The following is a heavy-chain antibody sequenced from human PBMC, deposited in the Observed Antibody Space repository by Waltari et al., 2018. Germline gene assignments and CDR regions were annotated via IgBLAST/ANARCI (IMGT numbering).Heavy chain of an antibody. D-gene: IGHD5-12*01. J-gene: IGHJ4*02. V-gene: IGHV2-5*02. CDR3: AHRPWWLRGRVGFDY. CDR1: GFSLSTSGVG. CDR2: IFWDDGK. Sequence: QITLKESGPTLVKPTQTLTLTCTFSGFSLSTSGVGVGWIRQPPGKALEWLALIFWDDGKRYSPTLKNRLTITKDTSKNQVVLTMTNMDPVDTATYYCAHRPWWLRGRVGFDYWGQGTLVTVSS.